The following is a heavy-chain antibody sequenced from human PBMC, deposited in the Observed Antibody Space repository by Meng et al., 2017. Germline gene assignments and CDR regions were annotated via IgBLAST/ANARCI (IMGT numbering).Heavy chain of an antibody. D-gene: IGHD3-16*02. J-gene: IGHJ4*02. Sequence: GGSLRLSCAASGFTFSSFGMHWVRQAPGKGLEWVAVIWYDGSNKYYADSVKGRFTISRDNFKNTLYLQMNSLRAEDTAVYYCARDDSYIVYWGQGTLVTVSS. CDR1: GFTFSSFG. CDR2: IWYDGSNK. V-gene: IGHV3-33*01. CDR3: ARDDSYIVY.